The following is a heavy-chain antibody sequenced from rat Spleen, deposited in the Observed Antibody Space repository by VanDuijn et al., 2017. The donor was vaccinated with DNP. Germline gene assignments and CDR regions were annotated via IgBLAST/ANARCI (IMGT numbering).Heavy chain of an antibody. CDR1: GFTFSSYD. CDR3: ARGSGTYYWYFDF. J-gene: IGHJ1*01. V-gene: IGHV5-22*01. Sequence: EVQLVESGGGLVQPGRSLKLSCAASGFTFSSYDMAWVRQAPTKGLEWVAYISYDGGSTNYGDSVKGRFTISRDNAKNTLYLQMNSLRSEDTATYYCARGSGTYYWYFDFWGPGTMVTVSS. CDR2: ISYDGGST. D-gene: IGHD5-1*01.